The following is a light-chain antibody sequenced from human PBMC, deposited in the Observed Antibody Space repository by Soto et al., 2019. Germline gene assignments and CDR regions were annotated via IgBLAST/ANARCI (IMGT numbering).Light chain of an antibody. Sequence: EIVLTQSPGTLSLSPGERATLFCRASQSIATSQLAWYQQKPGQAPRLLIGASTRATGIPDRFSDSGSGTDFTLTISRLEPEDFAVYYCQQRSNWPLTFGGGTRVEI. J-gene: IGKJ4*01. CDR3: QQRSNWPLT. CDR2: GAS. CDR1: QSIATSQ. V-gene: IGKV3D-20*02.